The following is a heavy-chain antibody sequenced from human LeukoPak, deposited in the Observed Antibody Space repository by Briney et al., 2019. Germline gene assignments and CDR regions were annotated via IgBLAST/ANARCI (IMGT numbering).Heavy chain of an antibody. V-gene: IGHV3-23*01. D-gene: IGHD3-22*01. Sequence: GGSLRLSCAASGFTFSNFGMSWVRQAPGKGLEWGSTVSASGASTWYADSVKGRFTISRDNSQNTLSLQMNLLRAEDTAVYYCTTDSGRLVVTWGQGTLVTVSS. CDR1: GFTFSNFG. CDR3: TTDSGRLVVT. J-gene: IGHJ4*02. CDR2: VSASGAST.